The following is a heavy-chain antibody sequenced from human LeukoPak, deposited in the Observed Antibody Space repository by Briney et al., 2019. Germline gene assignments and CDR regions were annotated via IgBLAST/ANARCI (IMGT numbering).Heavy chain of an antibody. Sequence: ASVKVSCKASGYTFTGYYMQWVRQAPGQGLKWMGRINLNSGGTNYAQKFQGRVTITRDTSISTAYMELSRLRSDDAAVYYCAIAPDIAVAGRVGAFDIWSQGTMVTVSS. J-gene: IGHJ3*02. V-gene: IGHV1-2*06. CDR1: GYTFTGYY. CDR2: INLNSGGT. D-gene: IGHD6-19*01. CDR3: AIAPDIAVAGRVGAFDI.